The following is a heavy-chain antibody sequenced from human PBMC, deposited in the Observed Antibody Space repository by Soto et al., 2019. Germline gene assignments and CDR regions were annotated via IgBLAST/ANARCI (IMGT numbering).Heavy chain of an antibody. D-gene: IGHD2-2*01. CDR2: ISYDGSNK. V-gene: IGHV3-30-3*01. J-gene: IGHJ4*02. CDR3: ARGRTSHCPIDY. Sequence: QVQLVESGGGVVQPGRSLRLSCAASGFTFSSYAMHWVRQAPGKGLEWVAVISYDGSNKYYADSVKGRFTISRDNSKNTLYLQMNSLRAEDTAVYYCARGRTSHCPIDYWGQGTLVTVSS. CDR1: GFTFSSYA.